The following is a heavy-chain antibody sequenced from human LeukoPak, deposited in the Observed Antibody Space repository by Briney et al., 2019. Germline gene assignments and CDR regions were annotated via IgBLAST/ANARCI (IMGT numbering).Heavy chain of an antibody. D-gene: IGHD6-19*01. CDR2: ISNNGVNR. CDR1: GFTFSSYS. V-gene: IGHV3-23*01. Sequence: GGSLRLSCAASGFTFSSYSMNWVRQAPRKGLEWVSGISNNGVNRNYADSVKGRFTISRDNSKNTLYLQMNSLRAEDTAVYYCAKGEFGRGWPNWGQGTLVTVSS. J-gene: IGHJ4*02. CDR3: AKGEFGRGWPN.